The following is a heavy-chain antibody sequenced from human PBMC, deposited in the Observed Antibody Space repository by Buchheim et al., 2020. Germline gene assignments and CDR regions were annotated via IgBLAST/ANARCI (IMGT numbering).Heavy chain of an antibody. D-gene: IGHD5-24*01. CDR3: ARRVRDSSGYNFDF. Sequence: EVQLVQSGAEVKRPGESLRISCQGSGYSFTGAYIAWVRQMPGKGLEWMGPIYPGDSYTKYSPLFEGLVTIPVAKSIRTAYLQWRSLRTSDTAIYYCARRVRDSSGYNFDFWGQGTL. CDR1: GYSFTGAY. V-gene: IGHV5-51*01. CDR2: IYPGDSYT. J-gene: IGHJ4*02.